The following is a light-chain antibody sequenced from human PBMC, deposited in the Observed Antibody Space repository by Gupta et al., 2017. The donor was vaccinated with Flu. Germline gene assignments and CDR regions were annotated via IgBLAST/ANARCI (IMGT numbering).Light chain of an antibody. CDR3: QQRSNWPPT. V-gene: IGKV3-11*01. CDR1: QIVSSY. Sequence: EMVWTHSPAPFSCSPRERATLSCRASQIVSSYLAWYQQKPGQAPRLLIYDASNRATGIPARFSGSGSGTDFTLTISSLEPEDFAVYYCQQRSNWPPTFGGGTKVEIK. CDR2: DAS. J-gene: IGKJ4*01.